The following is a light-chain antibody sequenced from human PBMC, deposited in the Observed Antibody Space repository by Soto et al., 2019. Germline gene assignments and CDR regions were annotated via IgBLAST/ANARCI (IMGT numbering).Light chain of an antibody. CDR3: QQYGDWPLT. Sequence: EIVLTQSPATLSVSPGERATLSCRASQSVGNNFAWYQQNPGQSPRLLIFATSTRATGVPARFSGSGSGTEFTRTISSLQSEDFAVYYCQQYGDWPLTFGGGAKVEIE. CDR1: QSVGNN. V-gene: IGKV3-15*01. J-gene: IGKJ4*02. CDR2: ATS.